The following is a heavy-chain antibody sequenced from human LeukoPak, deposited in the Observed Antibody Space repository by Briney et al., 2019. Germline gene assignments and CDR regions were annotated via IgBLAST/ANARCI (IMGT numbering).Heavy chain of an antibody. CDR2: INSDGSST. CDR3: AKDSIAVAGRGGFDY. V-gene: IGHV3-74*01. Sequence: GGSLRLSCAASGFTFSSYWMSWVRQAPGKGLVWVSRINSDGSSTIYADSVKGRFTISRDNAKNSLYLQMNSLRAEDTALYYCAKDSIAVAGRGGFDYWGQGTLVTVSS. CDR1: GFTFSSYW. J-gene: IGHJ4*02. D-gene: IGHD6-19*01.